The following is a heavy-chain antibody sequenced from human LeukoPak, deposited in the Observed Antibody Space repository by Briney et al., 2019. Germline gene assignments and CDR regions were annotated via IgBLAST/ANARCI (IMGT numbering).Heavy chain of an antibody. J-gene: IGHJ6*02. CDR2: ISYDGSNK. D-gene: IGHD1-1*01. CDR3: ARDPSSTMDV. CDR1: GFTFSSYG. Sequence: GGSLRLSCATSGFTFSSYGIHWVRQAPGKGLEWVAAISYDGSNKYYADSLKGRFTISRDDSKNTLNLEMNSLKAEDTAVYYCARDPSSTMDVWGQGTTVTVSS. V-gene: IGHV3-33*01.